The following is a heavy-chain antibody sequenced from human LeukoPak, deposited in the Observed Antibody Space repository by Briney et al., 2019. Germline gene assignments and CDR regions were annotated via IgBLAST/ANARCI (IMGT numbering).Heavy chain of an antibody. J-gene: IGHJ4*02. CDR2: IYYSGST. CDR1: GGSFSGYY. D-gene: IGHD1-26*01. Sequence: SETLSLTCAVYGGSFSGYYWSWIRQPPGKGLEWIGYIYYSGSTNYNPSLKNRVTISVDTSKNQFSLKRSSVTAADTAVYYCARVGSGSYFDYWGQGTLVTVSS. CDR3: ARVGSGSYFDY. V-gene: IGHV4-59*01.